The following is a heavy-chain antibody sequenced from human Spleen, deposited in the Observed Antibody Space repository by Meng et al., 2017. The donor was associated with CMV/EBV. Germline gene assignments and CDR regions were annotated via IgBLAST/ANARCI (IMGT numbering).Heavy chain of an antibody. CDR2: IYYSGST. V-gene: IGHV4-39*07. CDR1: GGSISSSNYY. CDR3: ATIPSYSSSPG. J-gene: IGHJ4*02. Sequence: GSLRLSCTVSGGSISSSNYYWDWIRQPPGKGLEWIGSIYYSGSTYYNPSLKSRVTMSLDTSKNQFSLRLISVTAADTAVYYCATIPSYSSSPGCGQGTLVTVSS. D-gene: IGHD6-6*01.